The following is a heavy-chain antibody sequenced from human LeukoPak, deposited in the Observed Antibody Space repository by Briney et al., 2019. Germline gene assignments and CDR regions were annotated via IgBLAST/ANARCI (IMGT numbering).Heavy chain of an antibody. Sequence: GGSLRLSCAAPGFTFRNYVIHWVRQAPGKGLEWVAVTSSDLNVKLYADSVKGRFTISRDNSRSTLYLQMNSLRPEDTAIYYCAREGYYGSGSPPSLYFDYWGQGTLVTVSS. J-gene: IGHJ4*02. CDR2: TSSDLNVK. D-gene: IGHD3-10*01. CDR3: AREGYYGSGSPPSLYFDY. CDR1: GFTFRNYV. V-gene: IGHV3-30-3*01.